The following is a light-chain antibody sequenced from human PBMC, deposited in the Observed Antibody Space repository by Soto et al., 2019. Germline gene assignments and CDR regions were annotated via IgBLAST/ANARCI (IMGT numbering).Light chain of an antibody. V-gene: IGKV1-39*01. J-gene: IGKJ4*01. CDR1: QSITIY. Sequence: DIQMTQSPSSLSASVGDRVTITCRASQSITIYLNWYQQKPGKAPKLLIFATSSLQSGVPSRFSSSGSVTDFTLTISSLPPEDLATYYCQQSLTTPLTFGGGTKVEIK. CDR2: ATS. CDR3: QQSLTTPLT.